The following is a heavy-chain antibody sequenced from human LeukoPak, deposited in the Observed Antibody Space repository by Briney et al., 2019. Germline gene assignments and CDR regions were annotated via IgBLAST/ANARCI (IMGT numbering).Heavy chain of an antibody. CDR1: GGSISSYY. V-gene: IGHV4-59*08. J-gene: IGHJ4*02. D-gene: IGHD5-12*01. Sequence: SETLSLTCTVSGGSISSYYWSWIRQPPGKGLEWIGYIYYSGSTNYNPSLKSRVTISVDTSKNQFSLKLSSVTAADTAVYYCARRVYSGYDDYGGQGTLVTVSS. CDR2: IYYSGST. CDR3: ARRVYSGYDDY.